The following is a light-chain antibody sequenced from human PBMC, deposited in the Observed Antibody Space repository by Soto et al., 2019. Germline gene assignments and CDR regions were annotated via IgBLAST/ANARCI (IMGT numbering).Light chain of an antibody. V-gene: IGLV4-69*01. CDR1: SGHSSDA. Sequence: QSVLTQPPSASASLGASVKFTCTLSSGHSSDAIAWHQQQPEKGPRYMMKVNSDGSHKKGDGIPDRFSGSISGAERYLTISSLQSEDEADYYCQTWGIGGDVVFGGGTKVTVL. CDR2: VNSDGSH. J-gene: IGLJ2*01. CDR3: QTWGIGGDVV.